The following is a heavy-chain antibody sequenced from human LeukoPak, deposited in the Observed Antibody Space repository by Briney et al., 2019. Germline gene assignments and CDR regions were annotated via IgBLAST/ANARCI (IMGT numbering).Heavy chain of an antibody. D-gene: IGHD4-11*01. CDR2: ISGSGGST. CDR1: EFTFDSYA. Sequence: GGSLRLSCAASEFTFDSYAMSWVRQAPGKGLEWVSAISGSGGSTYYADSVKGRFTISRDNSKNTLYLQMNSLRAEDTAVYYCASPVTQSDYWGQGTLVTVSS. CDR3: ASPVTQSDY. V-gene: IGHV3-23*01. J-gene: IGHJ4*02.